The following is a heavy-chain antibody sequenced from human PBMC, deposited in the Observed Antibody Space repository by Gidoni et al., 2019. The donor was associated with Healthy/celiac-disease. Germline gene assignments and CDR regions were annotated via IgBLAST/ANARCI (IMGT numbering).Heavy chain of an antibody. J-gene: IGHJ4*02. CDR1: GGSFSGYY. D-gene: IGHD3-10*01. V-gene: IGHV4-34*01. CDR3: ARGSRITMVQGVVFDY. Sequence: QVQLQQWGAGLLKPSETLSLTCAVYGGSFSGYYWSWIRQPPGKGLEWIGEINHSGSTNYNPSLKSRVTISVDTSKNQFSLKLSSVTAADTAVYYCARGSRITMVQGVVFDYWGQGTLVTVSS. CDR2: INHSGST.